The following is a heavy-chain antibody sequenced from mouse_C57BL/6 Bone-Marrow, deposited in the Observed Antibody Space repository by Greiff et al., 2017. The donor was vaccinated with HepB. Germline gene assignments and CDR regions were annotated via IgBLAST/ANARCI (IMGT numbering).Heavy chain of an antibody. CDR2: ISDGGSYT. V-gene: IGHV5-4*01. D-gene: IGHD2-4*01. J-gene: IGHJ1*03. Sequence: EVQLVESGGGLVKPGGSLKLSCAASGFTFSSYAMSWVRQTPEKRLEWVATISDGGSYTYYPDNVKGRFTISRDNAKNNLYLQMSHLKSEDTAMYYCARFYDYENFDVWGTGTTVTVSS. CDR3: ARFYDYENFDV. CDR1: GFTFSSYA.